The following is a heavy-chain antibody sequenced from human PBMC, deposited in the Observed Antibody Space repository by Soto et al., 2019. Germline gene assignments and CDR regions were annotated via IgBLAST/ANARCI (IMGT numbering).Heavy chain of an antibody. CDR2: IYDSGTT. V-gene: IGHV4-59*11. CDR1: GGSISGHY. Sequence: SETLSLTCTVYGGSISGHYWSWVRQPPGKGLEWIGYIYDSGTTKYNASLRSRVSISVDTSKKQISLRLTSVTAADTAVYYCARQGSGDLLYHGLDVWGQGTTVTVSS. D-gene: IGHD3-10*01. J-gene: IGHJ6*02. CDR3: ARQGSGDLLYHGLDV.